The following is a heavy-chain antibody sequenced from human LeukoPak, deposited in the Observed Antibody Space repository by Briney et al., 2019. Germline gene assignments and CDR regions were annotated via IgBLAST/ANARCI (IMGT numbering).Heavy chain of an antibody. CDR2: VYRGGNT. V-gene: IGHV3-66*01. CDR3: AREPPGGGFDY. J-gene: IGHJ4*02. D-gene: IGHD3-16*01. CDR1: GFTVTNNY. Sequence: GGSLRLSCAASGFTVTNNYMSWVRQAPGKRLEWVSVVYRGGNTYYADSVKGRFTVSRDNSKNTLYLQMNSLRAEDTAVYYCAREPPGGGFDYWGQGTLVTVSS.